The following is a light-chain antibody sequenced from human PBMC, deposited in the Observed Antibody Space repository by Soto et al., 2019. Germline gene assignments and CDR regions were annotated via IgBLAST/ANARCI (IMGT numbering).Light chain of an antibody. Sequence: QSVLTQPSTSSGSPGQSVTISYTGTSSDVGAYIFVSWYQQHPGKAPKLMVYDVNRRPPGVPDRFFGSKSGNTASLTVSGLQAEDEADYYCVSFAGGTYVFGTGTKV. CDR1: SSDVGAYIF. CDR3: VSFAGGTYV. J-gene: IGLJ1*01. CDR2: DVN. V-gene: IGLV2-8*01.